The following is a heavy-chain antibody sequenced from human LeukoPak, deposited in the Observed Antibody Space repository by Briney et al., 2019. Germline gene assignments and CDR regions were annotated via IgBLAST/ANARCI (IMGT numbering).Heavy chain of an antibody. V-gene: IGHV1-2*02. Sequence: GASVKVSCKASGYTFTGYYMHWVRQAPGQGLEWMGWIHPNSDGTNYAQKFQGRVTMTRDTSINTAYMELSRLRSDDTAIYYCARGGGAVFGVVNDWSQGTLVTVSS. CDR3: ARGGGAVFGVVND. D-gene: IGHD3-3*01. CDR1: GYTFTGYY. J-gene: IGHJ4*02. CDR2: IHPNSDGT.